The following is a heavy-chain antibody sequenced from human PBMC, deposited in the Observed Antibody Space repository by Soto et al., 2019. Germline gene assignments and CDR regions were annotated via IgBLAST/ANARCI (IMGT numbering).Heavy chain of an antibody. D-gene: IGHD3-16*01. CDR1: GFTFSTYA. Sequence: PVGSLRLSCAASGFTFSTYAMSWVRQAPGKGLEWVSAIRGSGDTTYYADSVKGRFTISRDNSKNTLYLQMNSLSVEDTAVFYCAKDGGGGFIAGIDYWGQGTLVTVSS. J-gene: IGHJ4*02. CDR2: IRGSGDTT. CDR3: AKDGGGGFIAGIDY. V-gene: IGHV3-23*01.